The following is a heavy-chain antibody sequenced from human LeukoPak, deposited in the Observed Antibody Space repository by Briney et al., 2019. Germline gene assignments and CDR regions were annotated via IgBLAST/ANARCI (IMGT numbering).Heavy chain of an antibody. V-gene: IGHV3-23*01. CDR3: ARDRNNIAAEGSWFDP. Sequence: TGGSLRLSCEASGFTFSSYYMIWVRQAPGKGLEWVSVISVSGDWTYYADSVKGRFTISRDNSKNTLYLQMNSLRAEDTAVYYCARDRNNIAAEGSWFDPWGQGTLVTVSS. CDR1: GFTFSSYY. J-gene: IGHJ5*02. D-gene: IGHD6-6*01. CDR2: ISVSGDWT.